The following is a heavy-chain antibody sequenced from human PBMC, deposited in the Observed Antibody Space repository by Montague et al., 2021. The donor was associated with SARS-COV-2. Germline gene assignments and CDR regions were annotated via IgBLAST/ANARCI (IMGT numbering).Heavy chain of an antibody. V-gene: IGHV3-21*01. J-gene: IGHJ6*02. CDR2: TSGRSTYI. CDR1: GFTFDRYD. CDR3: AREEYGLDV. Sequence: FLRLSCAGSGFTFDRYDMNWVRPAPGKGLEWVSSTSGRSTYIYYGDSMKGRVILFRDNAKNSLYLQMNSLRVEDTAIYYCAREEYGLDVWGQGTPVTVSS.